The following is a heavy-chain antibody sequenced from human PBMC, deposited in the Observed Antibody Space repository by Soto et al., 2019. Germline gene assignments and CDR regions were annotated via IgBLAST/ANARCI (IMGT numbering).Heavy chain of an antibody. CDR2: ISGSGGST. V-gene: IGHV3-23*01. Sequence: EVQLLESGGGLVQPGGSLRLSCAASGFTFSSFAMNWVRQAPGKGLEWVSGISGSGGSTSYSDSVKGRFTISRDNSKNTLYLQMNSLRVEDTAVYYCAKIGHSYGGIVLWGQGTLVTVSS. D-gene: IGHD5-18*01. J-gene: IGHJ4*02. CDR1: GFTFSSFA. CDR3: AKIGHSYGGIVL.